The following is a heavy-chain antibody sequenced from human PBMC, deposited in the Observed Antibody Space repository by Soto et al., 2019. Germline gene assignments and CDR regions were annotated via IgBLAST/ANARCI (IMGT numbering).Heavy chain of an antibody. D-gene: IGHD4-4*01. CDR2: IIPIFGTA. Sequence: ASVKVSCKASGGTFSSYAISWVRQAPGQGLEWMGGIIPIFGTANYAQKFQGRVTITADKSTSTAYMELSSLRSEDTAVYYCARADTDYSNYRLDYCGQGPLVTVYS. J-gene: IGHJ4*02. CDR1: GGTFSSYA. V-gene: IGHV1-69*06. CDR3: ARADTDYSNYRLDY.